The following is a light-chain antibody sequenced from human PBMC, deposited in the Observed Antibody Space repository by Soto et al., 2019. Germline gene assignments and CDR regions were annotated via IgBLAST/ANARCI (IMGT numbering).Light chain of an antibody. J-gene: IGLJ1*01. Sequence: QSVLPQPPSVSGTPGQRVTISCSGSRSNIGSNTVNWYQDLPGTAPKLLVYDNHHRSSGVPDRFSGSKSGTSASLAISGLQSEDEAEYYCAAWDDSLTAFNVFGNGLKVT. CDR3: AAWDDSLTAFNV. V-gene: IGLV1-44*01. CDR1: RSNIGSNT. CDR2: DNH.